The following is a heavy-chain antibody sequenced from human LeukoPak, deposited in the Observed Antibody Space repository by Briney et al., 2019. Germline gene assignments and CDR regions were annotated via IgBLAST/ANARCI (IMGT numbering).Heavy chain of an antibody. J-gene: IGHJ6*02. CDR2: IKQDGSVK. CDR3: ARELRVYYDILTGYYGYYYYGMDV. D-gene: IGHD3-9*01. Sequence: GGSLRLSCAASGFTFSGYWMHWVRQAPGKGLEWVANIKQDGSVKYYVDSVKGRFTISRDNAKNSLYLQMNSLRAEDTAVYYCARELRVYYDILTGYYGYYYYGMDVWGQGTTVTVSS. CDR1: GFTFSGYW. V-gene: IGHV3-7*01.